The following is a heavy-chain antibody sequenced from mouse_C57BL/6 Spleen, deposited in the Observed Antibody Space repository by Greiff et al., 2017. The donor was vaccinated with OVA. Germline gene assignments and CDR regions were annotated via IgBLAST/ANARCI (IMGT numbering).Heavy chain of an antibody. V-gene: IGHV1-76*01. CDR1: GYTFTDYY. CDR3: ARCSGRGNAMDD. Sequence: VQLQQSGAELVRPGASVKLSCKASGYTFTDYYINWVKQRPGQGLEWIARIYPGSGNTYYNEKFKGKATLTAEKSSSTAYMQLSSLTSEDSAVYFCARCSGRGNAMDDWGQGTSVTVSS. J-gene: IGHJ4*01. CDR2: IYPGSGNT. D-gene: IGHD1-1*01.